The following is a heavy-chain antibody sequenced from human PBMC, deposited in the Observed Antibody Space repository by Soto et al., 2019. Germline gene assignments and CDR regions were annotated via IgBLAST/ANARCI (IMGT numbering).Heavy chain of an antibody. J-gene: IGHJ4*02. CDR1: GFTFSSYS. V-gene: IGHV3-48*02. CDR3: ARDLRTLYSSSWTYYFDY. D-gene: IGHD6-13*01. Sequence: EVQLVESGGGLVQPGGSLRLSCAASGFTFSSYSMNWVRQAPGKGLEWVSYISSSSSTIYYADSVKGRFTISRDNAKNSXXLQMNSLRDEDTAVYYCARDLRTLYSSSWTYYFDYWGQGTLVTVSS. CDR2: ISSSSSTI.